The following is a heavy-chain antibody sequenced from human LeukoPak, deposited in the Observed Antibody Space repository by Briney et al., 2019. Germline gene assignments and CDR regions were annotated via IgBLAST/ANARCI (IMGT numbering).Heavy chain of an antibody. V-gene: IGHV2-5*01. D-gene: IGHD3-3*01. CDR1: GFSLSTSGVG. CDR3: AASSRDFWSGYSQYYFDY. Sequence: SGPTLVKPTQTLTLTCTFSGFSLSTSGVGVGRIRQPPGKALEWLTLIYWNDDKRYSPSLKSRLTITKDTSKNQVVLTMTNMDPVDTATYYCAASSRDFWSGYSQYYFDYWGQGTLVTVSS. J-gene: IGHJ4*02. CDR2: IYWNDDK.